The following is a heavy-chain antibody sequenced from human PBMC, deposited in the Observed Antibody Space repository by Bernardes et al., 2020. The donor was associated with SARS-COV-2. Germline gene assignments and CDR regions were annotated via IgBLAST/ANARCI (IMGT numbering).Heavy chain of an antibody. CDR3: AKDYGDSDCDFFDY. V-gene: IGHV3-23*01. CDR2: SSVRGGTT. J-gene: IGHJ4*02. Sequence: AGSLRLSCAASGVTFSNYAMNWGRKGPGKGLEWDSGSSVRGGTTFYADSVNGRFIISRDITKNTVYLQMNSLRAGATAIYYCAKDYGDSDCDFFDYWGQGTLVTVSS. CDR1: GVTFSNYA. D-gene: IGHD2-21*02.